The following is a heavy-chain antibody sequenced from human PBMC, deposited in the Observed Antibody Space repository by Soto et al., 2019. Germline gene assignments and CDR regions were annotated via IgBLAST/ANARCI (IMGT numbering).Heavy chain of an antibody. CDR3: ASGGYDIPYYYYYGMDV. D-gene: IGHD5-12*01. CDR2: IIPIFGTA. V-gene: IGHV1-69*06. Sequence: QVQLVQSGAEVKKPGSSVKVSCKASGGTFSSYAISWVRQAPGQGLEWMGGIIPIFGTANYAQKFQGRVTITADKSTSTAYMGLSSLRSEDTAVYYCASGGYDIPYYYYYGMDVWGQGTTVTVSS. CDR1: GGTFSSYA. J-gene: IGHJ6*02.